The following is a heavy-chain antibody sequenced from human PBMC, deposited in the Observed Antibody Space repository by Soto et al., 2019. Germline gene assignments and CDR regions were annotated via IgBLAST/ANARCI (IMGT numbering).Heavy chain of an antibody. Sequence: EVQLLESGGGLVQPGGSLRLSCAASGFTFSSYAMTWARQAPGKGLEWVSAISGSGANTYYADSVKGRFTISRDNSKNTLYLQMNRLRAEDTAIYYCTRQPGYSGYGYPYYMDVWGKGTTVTVSS. CDR3: TRQPGYSGYGYPYYMDV. CDR2: ISGSGANT. D-gene: IGHD5-12*01. CDR1: GFTFSSYA. V-gene: IGHV3-23*01. J-gene: IGHJ6*03.